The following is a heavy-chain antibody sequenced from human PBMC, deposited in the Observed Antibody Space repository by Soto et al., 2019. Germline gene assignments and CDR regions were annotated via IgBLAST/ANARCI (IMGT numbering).Heavy chain of an antibody. D-gene: IGHD2-21*01. CDR3: ARDDLRRNEAVDI. CDR1: GFTFSAFW. V-gene: IGHV3-74*01. J-gene: IGHJ3*02. CDR2: TNKDGASS. Sequence: EVQLVESGGDFVQPGGSLRLSCEASGFTFSAFWMHWVRHVPGEGLMWISRTNKDGASSEYADSVKGRFSVSRDNAKNTMFLHMTGLRAEGTAVYYCARDDLRRNEAVDIWGQGTVGTVSS.